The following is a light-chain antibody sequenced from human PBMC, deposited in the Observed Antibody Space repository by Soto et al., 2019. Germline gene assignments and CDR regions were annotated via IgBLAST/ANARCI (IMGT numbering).Light chain of an antibody. Sequence: QSVLTQPPSVSGAPGQRVTIFCTGSTSNIGADYHVHWYRQLPGTAPRLLIYGSTNRPSGVPGRFSGSKSGTSASLAITGLQAEDGGNYYCQSYDTSLRAYVFGTGTKVTVL. CDR2: GST. V-gene: IGLV1-40*01. CDR1: TSNIGADYH. J-gene: IGLJ1*01. CDR3: QSYDTSLRAYV.